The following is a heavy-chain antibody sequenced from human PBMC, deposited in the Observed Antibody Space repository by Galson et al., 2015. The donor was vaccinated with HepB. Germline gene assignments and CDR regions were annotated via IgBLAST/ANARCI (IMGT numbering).Heavy chain of an antibody. J-gene: IGHJ3*02. CDR2: ISSSSSYI. CDR1: GFTFSSYS. D-gene: IGHD1-7*01. Sequence: SLRLSCAASGFTFSSYSMNWVRQAPGKGLEWVSSISSSSSYIYYADSVKGRFTISRDNAKNSLYLQMNSLRAEDTAVYYCARNSLAPYAFDIWGQGTMVTVSS. CDR3: ARNSLAPYAFDI. V-gene: IGHV3-21*01.